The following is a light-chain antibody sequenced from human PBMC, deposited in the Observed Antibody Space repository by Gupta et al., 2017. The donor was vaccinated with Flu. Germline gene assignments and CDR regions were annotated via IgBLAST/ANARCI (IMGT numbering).Light chain of an antibody. CDR2: ANS. CDR1: SSNIGAGYD. Sequence: GQRVTIACTWTSSNIGAGYDVHWYQQLPGTAPKLLISANSNRPSGVPDRFSGSKSGTSASLAITGLQPEDEADYFCQSYDRRLSDSVVFGGGTKLTVL. J-gene: IGLJ2*01. V-gene: IGLV1-40*01. CDR3: QSYDRRLSDSVV.